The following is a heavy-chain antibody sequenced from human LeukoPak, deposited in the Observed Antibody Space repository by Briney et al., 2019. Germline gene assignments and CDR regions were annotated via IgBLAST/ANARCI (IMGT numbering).Heavy chain of an antibody. D-gene: IGHD5-24*01. V-gene: IGHV4-39*07. J-gene: IGHJ3*02. CDR3: ARDRDGYNWNAFDI. Sequence: SETLSLTCTVSGGSISSSSYYWGWIRQPPGKGLEWIGSIYYSGSTYYNPSLKSRVTISVDTSKNQFSLKLSSVTAADTAVYYCARDRDGYNWNAFDIWGQGTMVTVSS. CDR1: GGSISSSSYY. CDR2: IYYSGST.